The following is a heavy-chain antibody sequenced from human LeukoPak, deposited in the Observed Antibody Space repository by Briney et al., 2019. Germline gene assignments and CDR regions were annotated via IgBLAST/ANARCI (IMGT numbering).Heavy chain of an antibody. CDR3: AKDDDSSDYHDWYFDL. CDR2: ITSSGSAT. J-gene: IGHJ2*01. CDR1: GFTFSDYA. Sequence: GGSLRLSCVGSGFTFSDYAMAWVRQAPGKGLEWVSGITSSGSATYYGDSVKGRFTISRDNSNDPLYLQMNSLRAEDTAMYYCAKDDDSSDYHDWYFDLWGRGALISVSS. D-gene: IGHD3-22*01. V-gene: IGHV3-23*01.